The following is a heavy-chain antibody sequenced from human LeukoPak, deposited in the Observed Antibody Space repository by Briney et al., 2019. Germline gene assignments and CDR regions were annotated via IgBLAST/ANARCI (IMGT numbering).Heavy chain of an antibody. CDR1: GDSISSSSSY. CDR2: INNSGGT. D-gene: IGHD2-15*01. J-gene: IGHJ6*03. CDR3: ARGQKKKDVVVVVAAKGYYYMDV. V-gene: IGHV4-39*07. Sequence: SETLSLTCSVSGDSISSSSSYWGWIRQPPGKGLEWIGEINNSGGTNYNPSLKSRVTISVDTSKKQLSLKLGSVTAADTAVYYCARGQKKKDVVVVVAAKGYYYMDVWGKGTTVTVSS.